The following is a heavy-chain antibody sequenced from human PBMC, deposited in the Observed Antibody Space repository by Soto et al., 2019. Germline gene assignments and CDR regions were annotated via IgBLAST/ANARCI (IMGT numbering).Heavy chain of an antibody. CDR3: ARDCKKFDYIRYDYYNFYMDV. J-gene: IGHJ6*03. D-gene: IGHD4-4*01. Sequence: QVQLVESGGGLVQPGGSLRLSCAASGFTFSDYYMSWIRQAPGKGLEWVSYISSSGNTIYYADSVKGRFTRSRDNAENSLKLQMHSLRAEDTAVYYCARDCKKFDYIRYDYYNFYMDVLGKGTTVTVSS. CDR2: ISSSGNTI. CDR1: GFTFSDYY. V-gene: IGHV3-11*01.